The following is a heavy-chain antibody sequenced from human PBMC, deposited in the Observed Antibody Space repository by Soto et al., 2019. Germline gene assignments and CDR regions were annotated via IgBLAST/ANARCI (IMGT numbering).Heavy chain of an antibody. Sequence: GSLRLSCAASGFTFKNYDVHWVRQATGKGLEWVSAIGTGGDTYYAGSVKGRFTISRENAKNSLYLRMNSLRAEDTAVYYCARPRPGVRGLDWYFDLWGRGTLVTVSS. D-gene: IGHD3-10*01. CDR2: IGTGGDT. CDR1: GFTFKNYD. CDR3: ARPRPGVRGLDWYFDL. V-gene: IGHV3-13*01. J-gene: IGHJ2*01.